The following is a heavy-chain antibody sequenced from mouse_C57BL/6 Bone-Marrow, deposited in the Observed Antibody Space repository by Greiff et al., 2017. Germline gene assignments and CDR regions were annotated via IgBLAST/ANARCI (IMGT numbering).Heavy chain of an antibody. Sequence: QVQLQQPGAELVKPGASVKLSCKASGYTFTSYWMHWVKQRPGQGLEWIGMIHPTSGSTNYNEKFKSKATLTVDKSSSTAYMQLSSLTSEDSAVYYCAREGFYYGNPYAMDYWGQGTSVTVSS. CDR1: GYTFTSYW. D-gene: IGHD2-1*01. J-gene: IGHJ4*01. V-gene: IGHV1-64*01. CDR3: AREGFYYGNPYAMDY. CDR2: IHPTSGST.